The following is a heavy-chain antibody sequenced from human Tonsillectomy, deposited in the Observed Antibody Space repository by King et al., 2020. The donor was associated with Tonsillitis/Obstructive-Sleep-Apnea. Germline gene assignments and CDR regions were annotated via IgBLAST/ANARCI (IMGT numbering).Heavy chain of an antibody. J-gene: IGHJ5*02. V-gene: IGHV1-2*06. CDR2: ITPNSGGT. D-gene: IGHD3-3*01. Sequence: VQLVESGAEVKKPGASVKVSCKASGYTFTGYYMHWVRQAPGQGLEWMGRITPNSGGTNYAQKFQGRVTMTRDTSISTAYMELSRLTSADTAVYYCARVPSXXRFLEGFXXXXXGQGTLVTVSS. CDR3: ARVPSXXRFLEGFXXXX. CDR1: GYTFTGYY.